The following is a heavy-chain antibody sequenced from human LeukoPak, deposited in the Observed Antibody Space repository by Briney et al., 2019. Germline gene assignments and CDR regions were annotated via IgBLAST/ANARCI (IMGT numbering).Heavy chain of an antibody. CDR3: ARQMGPYDAFDI. J-gene: IGHJ3*02. Sequence: PSETLSLTCTVSGGFISSSSYYWGWIRQPPGKGLEWIGSIYYSGSTFYNPSLKSRVTISVDTSKNQFSLKLSSVTAADTAVYYCARQMGPYDAFDIWGQGTMVTVSS. D-gene: IGHD3-16*01. CDR2: IYYSGST. V-gene: IGHV4-39*01. CDR1: GGFISSSSYY.